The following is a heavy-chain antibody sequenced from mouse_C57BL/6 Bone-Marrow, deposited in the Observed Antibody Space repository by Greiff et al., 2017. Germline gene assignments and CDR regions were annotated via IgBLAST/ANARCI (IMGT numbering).Heavy chain of an antibody. CDR3: GAPYYSNYWYFDV. Sequence: QVQLQQPGAELVKPGASVKMSCKASGYTFTSYWITWVKQRPGQGLEWIGEIYPGSGSTNYNEKFKSKATLTVDPSSSTAYMQLSSLTSEDSAAYYCGAPYYSNYWYFDVWGTGTTVTVSS. CDR1: GYTFTSYW. J-gene: IGHJ1*03. CDR2: IYPGSGST. V-gene: IGHV1-55*01. D-gene: IGHD2-5*01.